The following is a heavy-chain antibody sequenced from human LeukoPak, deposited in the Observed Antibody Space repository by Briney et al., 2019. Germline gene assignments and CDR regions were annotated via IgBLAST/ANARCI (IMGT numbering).Heavy chain of an antibody. V-gene: IGHV3-30*18. J-gene: IGHJ4*02. CDR2: ISYDGSNK. Sequence: GRSLRLSCAASGFTFSSYGMHWVRQAPGKGLEWVAVISYDGSNKYYADSVKGRFTISRDNSKNTLYLQMNSLRAEDTAVYYCAKVVAAAGSRGLGDYWGQGTLVTVSS. CDR1: GFTFSSYG. D-gene: IGHD6-13*01. CDR3: AKVVAAAGSRGLGDY.